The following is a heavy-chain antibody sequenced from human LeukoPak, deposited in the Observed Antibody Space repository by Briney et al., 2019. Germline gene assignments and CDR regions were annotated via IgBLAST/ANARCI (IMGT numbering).Heavy chain of an antibody. CDR3: ARAGGSSWSGDAFDI. CDR2: ISSSSSYI. Sequence: PGGSLRLSCAASGFTFSSYSMNGVRQAPGKGLEWVSSISSSSSYIYYADSVKGRFTISRDNAKNSLYLQMNSLRAEDTAVYYCARAGGSSWSGDAFDIWGQGTMVTVSS. D-gene: IGHD6-13*01. J-gene: IGHJ3*02. CDR1: GFTFSSYS. V-gene: IGHV3-21*01.